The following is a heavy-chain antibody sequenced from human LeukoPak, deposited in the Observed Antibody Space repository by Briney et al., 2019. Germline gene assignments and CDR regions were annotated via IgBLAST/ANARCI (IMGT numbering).Heavy chain of an antibody. CDR3: ASQNYDSSGYYTDY. CDR1: GGTFSIYA. CDR2: IIPILGIA. Sequence: SVTVSCTASGGTFSIYAISWVRQAPGQGLEWMGRIIPILGIANYAQKFQGRVTITADKSTSTAYMELSSLRSEDTAVYYCASQNYDSSGYYTDYWGQGTLVTVSS. V-gene: IGHV1-69*04. D-gene: IGHD3-22*01. J-gene: IGHJ4*02.